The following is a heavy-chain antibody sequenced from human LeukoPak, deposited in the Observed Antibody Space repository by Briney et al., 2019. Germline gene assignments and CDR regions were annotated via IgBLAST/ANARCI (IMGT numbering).Heavy chain of an antibody. V-gene: IGHV1-69*13. J-gene: IGHJ6*03. CDR1: GGTFSSYA. CDR2: IIPIFGTA. D-gene: IGHD4-17*01. CDR3: ARGRLGDYGLYYYYYMDV. Sequence: ASVKVSCKASGGTFSSYAISWVRQAPGQGLEWMGGIIPIFGTANYAQKFQGRVTITADESTSTAYMELSSLRSEDTAVYYCARGRLGDYGLYYYYYMDVWGKGTTVTISS.